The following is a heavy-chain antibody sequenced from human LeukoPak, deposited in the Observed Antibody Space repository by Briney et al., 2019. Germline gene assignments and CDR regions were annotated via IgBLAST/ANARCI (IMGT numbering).Heavy chain of an antibody. CDR2: IWYDGSHK. Sequence: GGSLRLSCAASGLTFSNYGMHWVRQAPGKGLEWVADIWYDGSHKYYADSVKGRFTISRDNFKNTLYLQMNSLRVEDTAVYYCAPLGSTVDYWGQGTLVTVSS. J-gene: IGHJ4*02. CDR3: APLGSTVDY. CDR1: GLTFSNYG. V-gene: IGHV3-33*01.